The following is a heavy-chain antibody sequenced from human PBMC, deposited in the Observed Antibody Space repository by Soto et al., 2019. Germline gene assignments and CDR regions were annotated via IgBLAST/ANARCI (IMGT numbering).Heavy chain of an antibody. CDR2: ISSSGSTI. CDR1: GFTFSSYE. CDR3: ARDGSGDLFDY. D-gene: IGHD1-26*01. J-gene: IGHJ4*02. Sequence: GGSLRLSCAASGFTFSSYEMNWVRQAPGKGLEWVSYISSSGSTIYYADSVKGRFTISRDNAKNSLYLQMNSLRAEDTAVDYCARDGSGDLFDYWGQGTLVTVSS. V-gene: IGHV3-48*03.